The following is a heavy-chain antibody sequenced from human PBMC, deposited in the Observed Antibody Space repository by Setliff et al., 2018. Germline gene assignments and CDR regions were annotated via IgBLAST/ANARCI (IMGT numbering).Heavy chain of an antibody. J-gene: IGHJ4*02. CDR2: IYHSGST. Sequence: PSETLSLTCAVSGYSISSGYYWGWIRQPPGKGLEWIGSIYHSGSTYYNPSLKSRVTISVDTSKNQFSLKLSSVTAADTAVYYCARGDYEVDYWGQGTLVTVSS. CDR1: GYSISSGYY. D-gene: IGHD4-17*01. V-gene: IGHV4-38-2*01. CDR3: ARGDYEVDY.